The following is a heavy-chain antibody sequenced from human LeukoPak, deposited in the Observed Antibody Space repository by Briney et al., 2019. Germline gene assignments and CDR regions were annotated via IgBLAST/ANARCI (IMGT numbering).Heavy chain of an antibody. Sequence: RTGGSLRLPCAASGFTFSSYAMSWVRQAPGKGLEWVSAISGSGGSTYYADSVKGRFTISRDNSKNTLYLQMNSLRAEDTAVYYCACGGIRPGAYWGQGTLVTVSS. CDR2: ISGSGGST. J-gene: IGHJ4*02. CDR1: GFTFSSYA. V-gene: IGHV3-23*01. D-gene: IGHD5-18*01. CDR3: ACGGIRPGAY.